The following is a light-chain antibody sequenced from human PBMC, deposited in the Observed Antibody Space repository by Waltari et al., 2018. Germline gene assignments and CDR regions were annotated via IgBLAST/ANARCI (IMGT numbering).Light chain of an antibody. V-gene: IGLV3-19*01. CDR3: NSRDNSGDHVI. CDR1: SLRTHY. CDR2: TKN. J-gene: IGLJ2*01. Sequence: SSELTQDPAVSVALGQTVRITCQGDSLRTHYSGRYQQKPGRAPVLVISTKNKRPSGISDRFSGSSSGDTASLTITGAQAEDESDYYCNSRDNSGDHVIFGGGTKLTVL.